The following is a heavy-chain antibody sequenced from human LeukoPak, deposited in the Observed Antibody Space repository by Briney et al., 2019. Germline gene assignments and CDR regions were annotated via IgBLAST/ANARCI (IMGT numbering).Heavy chain of an antibody. CDR2: IYSGGST. CDR1: GFTVSSNY. V-gene: IGHV3-53*01. CDR3: AKDGEDIVVVPAAIQGYFQH. Sequence: GGSLRLSCAASGFTVSSNYMSWVRQAPGKGLEWVSVIYSGGSTYYADSVKGRFTISRDNSKNTLYLQMNSLRAEDTAVYYCAKDGEDIVVVPAAIQGYFQHWGQGTLVTVSS. J-gene: IGHJ1*01. D-gene: IGHD2-2*02.